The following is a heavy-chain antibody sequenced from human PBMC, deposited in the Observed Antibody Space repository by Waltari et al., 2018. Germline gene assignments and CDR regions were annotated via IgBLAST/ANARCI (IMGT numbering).Heavy chain of an antibody. D-gene: IGHD5-18*01. Sequence: QLQLQESGPGLVKPSETLSLTCTVSGGSISSSIYYWGWIRQPPGKGLEWIGSIYYSGSTYHNPSLKSRVTISVDTSKNQFSLKLTSVTAADTAVYYCARWSGTAMVTGIDYWGQGTLVTVSS. CDR2: IYYSGST. CDR1: GGSISSSIYY. V-gene: IGHV4-39*01. CDR3: ARWSGTAMVTGIDY. J-gene: IGHJ4*02.